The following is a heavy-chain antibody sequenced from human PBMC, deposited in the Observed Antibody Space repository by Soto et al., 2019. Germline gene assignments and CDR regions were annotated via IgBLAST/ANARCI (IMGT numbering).Heavy chain of an antibody. Sequence: GASVKVSCKASGYTFTSYAMHWVRQAPGQRLEWMGWINAGNGNTKYSQKFQGRVTITRDTSASTAYMELSSLRSEDTAVYYCAREKGYDILTGYSYNWFDPWGQGTLVTVSS. CDR2: INAGNGNT. D-gene: IGHD3-9*01. CDR3: AREKGYDILTGYSYNWFDP. V-gene: IGHV1-3*01. CDR1: GYTFTSYA. J-gene: IGHJ5*02.